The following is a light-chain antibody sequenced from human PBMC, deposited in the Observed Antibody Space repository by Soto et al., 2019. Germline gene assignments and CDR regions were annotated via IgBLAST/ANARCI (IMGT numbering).Light chain of an antibody. CDR2: GVS. CDR3: STHTTSGALQV. Sequence: QSALTQPASVSGPPGQSVTISCTGTSSDVGGYDYVSWYQQHPGKAPKLMIYGVSNRPSGVSNRFSGSKSGNTASLTISGLQADDEADYYCSTHTTSGALQVFGTGTKVTVL. CDR1: SSDVGGYDY. V-gene: IGLV2-14*01. J-gene: IGLJ1*01.